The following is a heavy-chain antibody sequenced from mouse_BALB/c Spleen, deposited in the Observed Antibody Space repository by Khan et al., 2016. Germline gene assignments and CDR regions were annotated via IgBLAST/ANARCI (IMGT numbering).Heavy chain of an antibody. V-gene: IGHV9-3-1*01. Sequence: QIQLVQSGPELMKPGKTVKISCKASGSTFTNYGMNWVKQTPGKGLKWMGWINTYRGESTSADNFKGRFAFSLETSANTAYLQINKLKTEDTAKCVYASYDYYYGISCYFDVWGAGTTVTVSS. CDR3: ASYDYYYGISCYFDV. J-gene: IGHJ1*01. CDR1: GSTFTNYG. D-gene: IGHD1-1*01. CDR2: INTYRGES.